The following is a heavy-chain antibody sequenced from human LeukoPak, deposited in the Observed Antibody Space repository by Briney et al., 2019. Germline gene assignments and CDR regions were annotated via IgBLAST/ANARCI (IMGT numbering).Heavy chain of an antibody. D-gene: IGHD6-19*01. Sequence: GGSLRLSCAASGFTFSSYAMHWVRQAPGKGLEWVAVISYDGSNKYYADSVKGRFTISRDNSKNTLYLQMNSLRAEDTAVYYCARSVPGGSGWMGSIEYWGQGTLVTVPS. J-gene: IGHJ4*02. CDR1: GFTFSSYA. V-gene: IGHV3-30*04. CDR2: ISYDGSNK. CDR3: ARSVPGGSGWMGSIEY.